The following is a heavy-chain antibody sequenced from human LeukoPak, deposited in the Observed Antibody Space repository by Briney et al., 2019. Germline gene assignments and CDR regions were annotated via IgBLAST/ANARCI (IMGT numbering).Heavy chain of an antibody. CDR2: IYHSGST. J-gene: IGHJ4*02. D-gene: IGHD4-17*01. Sequence: SQTLSLTCGVSGGSISSGGFSWSWIRPPPGKGLEWIGYIYHSGSTYYKPSLKSRVTISIDRSKNYSSLNLSSVTAADTAVYYCARGQGTVTTHWGQGTLVTVSS. CDR1: GGSISSGGFS. CDR3: ARGQGTVTTH. V-gene: IGHV4-30-2*01.